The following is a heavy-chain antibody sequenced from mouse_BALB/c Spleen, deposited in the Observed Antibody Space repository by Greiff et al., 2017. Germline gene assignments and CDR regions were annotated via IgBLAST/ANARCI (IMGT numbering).Heavy chain of an antibody. CDR1: GYTFTSYW. V-gene: IGHV1S132*01. J-gene: IGHJ1*01. CDR3: VRWDYGYGYFDV. Sequence: QVQLQQSGAELVKPGASVKLSCKTSGYTFTSYWIQWVKQRPGQGLGWIGEIFPGTGTTYYNEKFKGKATLTIDTSSSTAYMQLSSLTSEDSAVYFCVRWDYGYGYFDVWGAGTTVTVSS. CDR2: IFPGTGTT. D-gene: IGHD1-1*01.